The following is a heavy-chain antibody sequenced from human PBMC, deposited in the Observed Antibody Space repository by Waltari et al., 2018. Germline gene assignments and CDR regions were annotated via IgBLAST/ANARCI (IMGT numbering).Heavy chain of an antibody. CDR3: AKAPSGWTFFDY. CDR2: ISGSGGST. Sequence: EVQLVASGGGLVQPGGSLRLSCAASGFPFCRHGMGWVRQAPGKGLEWVSSISGSGGSTYYADSVKGRFTISRDNSKNTLYLQMNSLRAEDTAVYYCAKAPSGWTFFDYWGQGTLVTVSS. V-gene: IGHV3-23*04. D-gene: IGHD6-19*01. J-gene: IGHJ4*02. CDR1: GFPFCRHG.